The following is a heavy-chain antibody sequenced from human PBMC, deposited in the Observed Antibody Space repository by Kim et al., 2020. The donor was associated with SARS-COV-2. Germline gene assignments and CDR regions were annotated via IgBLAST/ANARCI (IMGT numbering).Heavy chain of an antibody. CDR3: ARQGGARYCSGGSCYPGVRVFDY. J-gene: IGHJ4*02. CDR1: GGSISSSSYY. CDR2: IYYSGST. Sequence: SETLSLTCTVSGGSISSSSYYWVWIRQPPGKGLEWIGSIYYSGSTYYNPSLKIRVTISVDTTKNQFSLKLISVTAADTAVYYCARQGGARYCSGGSCYPGVRVFDYWGQGNLVTVSP. D-gene: IGHD2-15*01. V-gene: IGHV4-39*01.